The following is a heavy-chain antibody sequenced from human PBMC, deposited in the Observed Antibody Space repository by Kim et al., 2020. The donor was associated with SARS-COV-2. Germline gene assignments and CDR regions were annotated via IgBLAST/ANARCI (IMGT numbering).Heavy chain of an antibody. CDR1: GYSFTSYW. CDR2: IDPSDSYT. V-gene: IGHV5-10-1*01. CDR3: ARHEDNSYGISLGGVDY. J-gene: IGHJ4*02. Sequence: GESLKISCKGSGYSFTSYWISWVRQMPGKGLEWMGRIDPSDSYTNYSPSFQGHVTISADKSISTAYLQWSSLKASDTAMYYCARHEDNSYGISLGGVDYWGQGTLVTVSS. D-gene: IGHD5-18*01.